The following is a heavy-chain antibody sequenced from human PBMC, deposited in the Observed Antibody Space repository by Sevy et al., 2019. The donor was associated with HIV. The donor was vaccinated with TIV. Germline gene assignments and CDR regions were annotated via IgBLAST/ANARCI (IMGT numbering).Heavy chain of an antibody. CDR2: ISSRGSTE. Sequence: GGSLRLSCEASGFTFSDYHMTWIRQAPGKGLEWVAYISSRGSTEHYADSVKGRFTISRDNVKNPLYLQMDSLRGEDTAVYYCAREADYYFDSWGQGSLVTVSS. V-gene: IGHV3-11*01. CDR1: GFTFSDYH. D-gene: IGHD2-21*02. J-gene: IGHJ4*02. CDR3: AREADYYFDS.